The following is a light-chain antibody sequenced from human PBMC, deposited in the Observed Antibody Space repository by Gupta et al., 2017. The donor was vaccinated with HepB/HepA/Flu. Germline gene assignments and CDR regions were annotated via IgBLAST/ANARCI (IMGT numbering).Light chain of an antibody. CDR1: SNDIGNYDS. V-gene: IGLV2-14*03. CDR2: NVS. CDR3: SYFSTANTHVI. Sequence: SALTQPASVSGSPGQSITVPCTGTSNDIGNYDSVSWYQLFPGKVPKLILYNVSQRPSVISSRFSGSKSGNASSLTISRLHADDEADYYCSYFSTANTHVIFGAGTRLTIL. J-gene: IGLJ2*01.